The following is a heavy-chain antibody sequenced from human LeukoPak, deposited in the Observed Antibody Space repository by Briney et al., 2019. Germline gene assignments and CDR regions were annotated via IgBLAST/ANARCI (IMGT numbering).Heavy chain of an antibody. J-gene: IGHJ4*02. V-gene: IGHV3-21*01. D-gene: IGHD3-22*01. Sequence: PGGSLRLSCAASGFTFSSYSMNWVRQAPGKGLEWVSSISTSSSSINYADSLKGRFTISRDNAKNSLYLQMNSLRAEDTAVYYCTRDGDTSGYSDWGQGTLVTVSS. CDR3: TRDGDTSGYSD. CDR1: GFTFSSYS. CDR2: ISTSSSSI.